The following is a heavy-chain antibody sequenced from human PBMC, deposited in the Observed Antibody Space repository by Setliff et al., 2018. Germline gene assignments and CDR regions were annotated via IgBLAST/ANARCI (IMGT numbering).Heavy chain of an antibody. CDR3: ARVIVGGGNTPFDL. CDR2: IGTDGSGT. D-gene: IGHD2-21*01. V-gene: IGHV3-74*03. Sequence: GESLRLSCAASGFTFSTYWMHWVRQVPGKGLVWVPRIGTDGSGTEYADSVKGRFTVSRDNAKNTLYLQMNRLRAEDTAVYYCARVIVGGGNTPFDLWGQGTLVTVSS. J-gene: IGHJ4*02. CDR1: GFTFSTYW.